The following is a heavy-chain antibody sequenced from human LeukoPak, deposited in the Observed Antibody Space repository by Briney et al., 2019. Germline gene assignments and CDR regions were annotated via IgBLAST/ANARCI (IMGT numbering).Heavy chain of an antibody. CDR3: ARGIPYDTLMGDYGMDV. CDR1: GFTFSSYT. D-gene: IGHD3-3*01. Sequence: GGSLRLSCAASGFTFSSYTMSWVRQAPGKGLEWVSTITTSDGNTYYADSVKGRFTVSRDNSKNTLYLQMNSLRDEDTAVYYCARGIPYDTLMGDYGMDVWGQGTTVTVS. J-gene: IGHJ6*02. V-gene: IGHV3-23*01. CDR2: ITTSDGNT.